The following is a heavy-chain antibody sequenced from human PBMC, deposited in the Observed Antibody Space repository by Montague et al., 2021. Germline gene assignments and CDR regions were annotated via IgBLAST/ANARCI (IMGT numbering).Heavy chain of an antibody. D-gene: IGHD5-24*01. V-gene: IGHV6-1*01. CDR2: TYYRSKWYN. Sequence: CVISGDRVSSNNATWNWIRQSPSRGLEWLGRTYYRSKWYNEYAISVKSRITVNPDTSKNQFSLLLNSVTPEDTAVYYCARGWQKRFDPCGQGTLVTVSS. J-gene: IGHJ5*02. CDR1: GDRVSSNNAT. CDR3: ARGWQKRFDP.